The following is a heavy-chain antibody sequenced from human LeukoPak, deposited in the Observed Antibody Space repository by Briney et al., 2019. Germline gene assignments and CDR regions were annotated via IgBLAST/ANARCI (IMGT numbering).Heavy chain of an antibody. CDR2: IYTSGST. Sequence: SETLSLTCTVSGVSISSYYWSWIRPPAGKGLEWIGRIYTSGSTNYNPSLRSRVTMSVHTSKDQFSLKLSSVTAADTAVYYCARDTLLGWLAVTGTWFDPWGQGTLVTVSS. CDR1: GVSISSYY. J-gene: IGHJ5*02. CDR3: ARDTLLGWLAVTGTWFDP. V-gene: IGHV4-4*07. D-gene: IGHD3-3*01.